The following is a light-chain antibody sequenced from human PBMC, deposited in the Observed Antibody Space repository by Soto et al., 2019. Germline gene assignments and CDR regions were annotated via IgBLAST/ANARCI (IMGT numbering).Light chain of an antibody. J-gene: IGKJ4*01. CDR2: RAS. CDR1: QSISSSY. Sequence: ENVLTQSPGTLSLSPGERATLSCRASQSISSSYLAWYQQKPGQTPRLLIYRASSRATGIPDRFSGSGSGTDFTLTISRLEPEDFAVYYCQQYGDSLLTFGGGTKVEIK. V-gene: IGKV3-20*01. CDR3: QQYGDSLLT.